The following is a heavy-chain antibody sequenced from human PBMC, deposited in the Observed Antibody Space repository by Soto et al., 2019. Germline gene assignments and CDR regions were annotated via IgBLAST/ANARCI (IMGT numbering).Heavy chain of an antibody. V-gene: IGHV1-24*01. D-gene: IGHD1-1*01. CDR3: ASQNWRWREQFDH. CDR1: GYTLLELS. Sequence: ASVKVACXLSGYTLLELSIHWVRQAPGKGLEWMGGYDPEDAKTIYAQKSQGRVIMTEDTSTNTAYLEVRGLRYEDTAVYYCASQNWRWREQFDHWGQGTLVTVSS. J-gene: IGHJ4*02. CDR2: YDPEDAKT.